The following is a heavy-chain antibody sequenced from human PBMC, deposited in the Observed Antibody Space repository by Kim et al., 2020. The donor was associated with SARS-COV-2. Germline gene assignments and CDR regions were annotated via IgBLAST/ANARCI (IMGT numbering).Heavy chain of an antibody. CDR2: IYYSGST. V-gene: IGHV4-59*01. CDR1: GGSISSYY. Sequence: SETLSLTCTVSGGSISSYYWSWIRQPPGKGLEWIGYIYYSGSTNYNPSLKSRFSIAVDTSKNQFSLKLSSVTAADTAVYYCARVRRPYYYDSSGWDYYFDYWGQRTLVTVSS. D-gene: IGHD3-22*01. J-gene: IGHJ4*02. CDR3: ARVRRPYYYDSSGWDYYFDY.